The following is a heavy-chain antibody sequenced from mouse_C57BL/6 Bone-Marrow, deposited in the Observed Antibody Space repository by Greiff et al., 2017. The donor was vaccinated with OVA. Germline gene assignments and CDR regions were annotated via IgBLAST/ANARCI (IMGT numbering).Heavy chain of an antibody. J-gene: IGHJ4*01. CDR3: ARSGYYGTSLGAMDY. Sequence: VQLQQPGAELVRPGPSVKLSCKASGYTFTSYWMHWVKQRPGQGLEWIGVIDPSDSYTNYNQKFKGKATLTVDTSSSTAYMQLSSLTSEDSAVYYCARSGYYGTSLGAMDYWGQGTSVTVSS. V-gene: IGHV1-59*01. D-gene: IGHD1-1*01. CDR1: GYTFTSYW. CDR2: IDPSDSYT.